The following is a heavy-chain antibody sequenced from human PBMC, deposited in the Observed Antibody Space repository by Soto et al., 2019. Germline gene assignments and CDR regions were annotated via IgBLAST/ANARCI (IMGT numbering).Heavy chain of an antibody. D-gene: IGHD1-26*01. Sequence: ASVKGSCKASGYIFPDYTMLWVRQAPGQRLEWTGWINAGNGNTKYSQKFQGRVIITRDTSASTAYMQLSSLRSEDKAVYYCATGKTTEPWGQGTLDPVS. CDR3: ATGKTTEP. CDR2: INAGNGNT. J-gene: IGHJ4*02. CDR1: GYIFPDYT. V-gene: IGHV1-3*01.